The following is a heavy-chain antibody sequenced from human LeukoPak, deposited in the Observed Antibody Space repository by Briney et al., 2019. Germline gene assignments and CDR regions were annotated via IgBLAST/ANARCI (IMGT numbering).Heavy chain of an antibody. CDR1: GFTFSSYS. CDR3: ARDGAYGAFDY. J-gene: IGHJ4*02. D-gene: IGHD1-26*01. CDR2: ISSSSSCI. V-gene: IGHV3-21*01. Sequence: SGGSLRLPCAASGFTFSSYSMNWVRQAPGKGLEWVSSISSSSSCIYYADSVKGRFTISRDNAKNSLYLQMNSLRAEDAAVYYCARDGAYGAFDYWGQGTLVTVSS.